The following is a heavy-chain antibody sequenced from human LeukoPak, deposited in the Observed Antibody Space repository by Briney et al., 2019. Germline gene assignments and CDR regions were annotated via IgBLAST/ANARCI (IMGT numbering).Heavy chain of an antibody. CDR3: AKDRGEAKPSSYYDSSGYYYPGDY. Sequence: GGTLRLSCVASGFTFNNYAMSWVRQAPGKGLEWVSSISGRSGGTYYADSVKGRFTISRDNSKNTLYLQMNSLRAEDTAVYYCAKDRGEAKPSSYYDSSGYYYPGDYWGQGTLVTVSS. J-gene: IGHJ4*02. CDR2: ISGRSGGT. D-gene: IGHD3-22*01. V-gene: IGHV3-23*01. CDR1: GFTFNNYA.